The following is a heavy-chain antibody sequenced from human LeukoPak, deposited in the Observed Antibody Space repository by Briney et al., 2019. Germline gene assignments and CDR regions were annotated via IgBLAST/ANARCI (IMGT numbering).Heavy chain of an antibody. CDR2: INSYGST. J-gene: IGHJ4*02. V-gene: IGHV3-74*03. CDR3: ARDHWGYVFDY. D-gene: IGHD7-27*01. Sequence: GGSLRLSCAASGFTFTDYWMHWVRQAPGKGLVWVSHINSYGSTTYADSLKGRFTISRDNAKNTVYLQMNSLRADDTAVYYCARDHWGYVFDYWGQGILVTVSS. CDR1: GFTFTDYW.